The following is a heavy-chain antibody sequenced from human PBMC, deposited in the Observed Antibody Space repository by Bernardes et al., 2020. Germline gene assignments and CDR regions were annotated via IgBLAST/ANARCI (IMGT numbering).Heavy chain of an antibody. CDR2: IYWDDDR. D-gene: IGHD4-17*01. V-gene: IGHV2-5*02. CDR3: AHTHYGDSAFDV. Sequence: SGSTLLKPTQTLTLTCLFPGFSLSPSGVGVGWIRPPPGRALEWLALIYWDDDRRYSPSLRSRVTITKDTSKNRVVLTMISMGPVDTATYYCAHTHYGDSAFDVWGQGTMVTVSS. J-gene: IGHJ3*01. CDR1: GFSLSPSGVG.